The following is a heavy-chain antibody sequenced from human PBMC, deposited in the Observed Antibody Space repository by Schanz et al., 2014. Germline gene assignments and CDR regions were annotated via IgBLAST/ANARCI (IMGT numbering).Heavy chain of an antibody. V-gene: IGHV1-18*04. Sequence: QVQLVQSGAEVKKPGASVKVSCKASGYTFVSYSMHWVRQAPGQGLEWMGWISPYNGNTNYAPKVQGRVTVTTDTSTSTVYMELRSLTSDDTAVYFCARDYFGSESHYVFDHWGQGTLVTVSS. CDR2: ISPYNGNT. CDR3: ARDYFGSESHYVFDH. J-gene: IGHJ4*02. D-gene: IGHD3-10*01. CDR1: GYTFVSYS.